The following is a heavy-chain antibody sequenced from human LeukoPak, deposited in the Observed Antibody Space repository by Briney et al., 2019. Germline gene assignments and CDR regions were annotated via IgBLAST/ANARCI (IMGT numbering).Heavy chain of an antibody. Sequence: ASVKVSCKASGYTFTGYYMHWVRQAPGQWLEWMGRINPNSGGTNYAQKFQGRVTMTRDTSISTAYMELSRLRSDDTAVYYCARGPPRRRGYCSGGSCYDWFDPWGQGTLVTVSS. V-gene: IGHV1-2*06. CDR1: GYTFTGYY. CDR2: INPNSGGT. J-gene: IGHJ5*02. CDR3: ARGPPRRRGYCSGGSCYDWFDP. D-gene: IGHD2-15*01.